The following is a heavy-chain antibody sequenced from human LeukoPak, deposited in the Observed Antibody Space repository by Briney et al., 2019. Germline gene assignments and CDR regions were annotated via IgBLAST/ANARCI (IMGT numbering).Heavy chain of an antibody. CDR1: GGSISSYY. J-gene: IGHJ4*02. CDR2: IYYSGST. D-gene: IGHD3-10*01. CDR3: ARTRYYYNSRSYGAPYYFDY. V-gene: IGHV4-59*08. Sequence: SETLSLTCTVSGGSISSYYWSWTRQPPGKGLEWIGYIYYSGSTNYNPSLKSRVTISVDTSKNQFSLKLSSVTAADTAVYCCARTRYYYNSRSYGAPYYFDYWGQGTLVTVSS.